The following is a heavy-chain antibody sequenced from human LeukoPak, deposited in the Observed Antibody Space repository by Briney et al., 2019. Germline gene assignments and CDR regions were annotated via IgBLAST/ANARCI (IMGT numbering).Heavy chain of an antibody. V-gene: IGHV3-7*01. Sequence: GGSLRLSCAASGFSVSRYWMSWVRQAPGEGLEWVANIKQDESEKDYVDSVRGRFTISRDNAKNSLYLQMNSLRAEDTAVYYCARGPVLSHGWYVGYWGQGTLVTVSS. CDR2: IKQDESEK. D-gene: IGHD2-8*01. CDR1: GFSVSRYW. CDR3: ARGPVLSHGWYVGY. J-gene: IGHJ4*02.